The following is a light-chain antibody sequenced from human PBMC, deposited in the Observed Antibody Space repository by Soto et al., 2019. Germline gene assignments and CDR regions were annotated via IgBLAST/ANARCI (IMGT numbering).Light chain of an antibody. CDR2: GAS. CDR3: HQYNDWPLT. V-gene: IGKV3D-15*01. Sequence: EIVMTQSPATLSVSPGERVTLSCRASQSIGRSLAWYQQQPGQAPRLLIYGASTRATGTPVRFSGIGSGTGFTLTINSLQSEDFVVYYCHQYNDWPLTFGGGTKVEMK. J-gene: IGKJ4*01. CDR1: QSIGRS.